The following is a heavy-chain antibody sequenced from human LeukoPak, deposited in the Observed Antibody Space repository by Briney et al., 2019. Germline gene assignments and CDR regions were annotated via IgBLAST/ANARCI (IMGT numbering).Heavy chain of an antibody. CDR3: ARGGLSGGTSYYT. J-gene: IGHJ5*02. D-gene: IGHD2-2*02. Sequence: ASVKVSCKASGYTFNAYFIHWARQAPGQGPEWMGYINPNVGATKYAEKFQGRVAMTRDTSINTAYMELSSVTSDDTALYFCARGGLSGGTSYYTWGQGTLVTVSS. CDR2: INPNVGAT. V-gene: IGHV1-2*02. CDR1: GYTFNAYF.